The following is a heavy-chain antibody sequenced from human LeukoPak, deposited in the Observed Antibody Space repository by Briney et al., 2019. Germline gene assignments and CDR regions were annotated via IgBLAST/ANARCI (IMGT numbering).Heavy chain of an antibody. CDR1: GGSISSSSYY. CDR2: IYYSGST. V-gene: IGHV4-39*07. CDR3: ARGEYSYVDY. Sequence: PSETLSLTCTVSGGSISSSSYYWGWIRQPPGKGLEWIGSIYYSGSTYYNPSLKSRVTISVDTSKNQFSLKLSSVTAADTAVYYCARGEYSYVDYWGQGTLVTVSS. D-gene: IGHD5-18*01. J-gene: IGHJ4*02.